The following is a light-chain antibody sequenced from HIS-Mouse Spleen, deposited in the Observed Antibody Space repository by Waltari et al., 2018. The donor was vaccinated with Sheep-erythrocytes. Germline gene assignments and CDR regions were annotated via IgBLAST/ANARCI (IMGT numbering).Light chain of an antibody. J-gene: IGLJ1*01. CDR2: DVS. Sequence: QSALTQPRSVSGSPGQSVTISCTGTSSDVGGYNYVSWYQQPPGKAPKLMIYDVSKRPSGVPDRYLGSKSGNTASLTFSGRQAEDESDYYCCSYAGSYNHVFGTGTKVTVL. CDR1: SSDVGGYNY. CDR3: CSYAGSYNHV. V-gene: IGLV2-11*01.